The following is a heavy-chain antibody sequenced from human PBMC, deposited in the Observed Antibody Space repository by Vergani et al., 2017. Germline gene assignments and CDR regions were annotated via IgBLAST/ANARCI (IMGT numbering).Heavy chain of an antibody. Sequence: EVQLVESGGGLVQPGGSLRLSCAASGFTVSSNYMSWVRQAPGKGLEWVSVIYSGGSTYYADSVKGRFTISRDNSKNTLYLQMNSLRAEDTAVYYCARAPGGYCSSTSCYGEGFDYWGQGTLVTVSS. D-gene: IGHD2-2*01. CDR1: GFTVSSNY. CDR3: ARAPGGYCSSTSCYGEGFDY. J-gene: IGHJ4*02. CDR2: IYSGGST. V-gene: IGHV3-66*01.